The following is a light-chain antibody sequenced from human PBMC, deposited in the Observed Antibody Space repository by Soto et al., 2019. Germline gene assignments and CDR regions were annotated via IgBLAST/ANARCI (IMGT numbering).Light chain of an antibody. Sequence: ENVLTQSPGTLSLSPGERATLSCRASQSVSSNFLAWYQQKPGQAPRLLIYGASNRATGIPDRFSGSGSGTDFTLTISRLEPEDFAVYYCQQYGSSPTFGQGTKVEIK. CDR1: QSVSSNF. J-gene: IGKJ1*01. V-gene: IGKV3-20*01. CDR3: QQYGSSPT. CDR2: GAS.